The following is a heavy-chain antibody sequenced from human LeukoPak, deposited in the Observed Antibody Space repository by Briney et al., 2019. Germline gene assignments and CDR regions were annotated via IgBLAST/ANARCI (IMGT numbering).Heavy chain of an antibody. J-gene: IGHJ3*02. D-gene: IGHD6-13*01. CDR2: IIPIFGTA. V-gene: IGHV1-69*05. Sequence: GASVKVSCKASGGTFSSYAISWVRQAPGQGLEWMGGIIPIFGTANYAQKFQGRVTMTRDMSTSTVYMELSSLRSEDTAVYYCARARIAAAGMQAFDIWGQGTMVTVSS. CDR3: ARARIAAAGMQAFDI. CDR1: GGTFSSYA.